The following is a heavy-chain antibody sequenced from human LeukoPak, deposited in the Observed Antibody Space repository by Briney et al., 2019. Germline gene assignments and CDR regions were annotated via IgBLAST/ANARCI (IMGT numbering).Heavy chain of an antibody. V-gene: IGHV4-59*01. Sequence: SETLSLTCTVSGGSISSYYWSWIRQPPGKGLEWIGYIYYSGSTNYNPSLKSRVTISVDTSKNQFSLKLSSVTAADTAVYYCARGVYSSSWTPPGYWGRGTLVTVSS. J-gene: IGHJ4*02. CDR3: ARGVYSSSWTPPGY. CDR1: GGSISSYY. D-gene: IGHD6-13*01. CDR2: IYYSGST.